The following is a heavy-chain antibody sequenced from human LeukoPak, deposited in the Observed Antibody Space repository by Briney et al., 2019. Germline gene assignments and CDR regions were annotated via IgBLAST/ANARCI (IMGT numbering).Heavy chain of an antibody. CDR3: AYCGGDCYSRWFDP. D-gene: IGHD2-21*02. J-gene: IGHJ5*02. V-gene: IGHV1-18*01. CDR1: GYTFTSYG. Sequence: ASVKVSCKASGYTFTSYGISWVRQAPGQGLEWMGWISAYNGSTNYAQKLQGRVTMTTDTSTSTAYMELRSLRSDDTAVYYCAYCGGDCYSRWFDPWGQGTLVTVSS. CDR2: ISAYNGST.